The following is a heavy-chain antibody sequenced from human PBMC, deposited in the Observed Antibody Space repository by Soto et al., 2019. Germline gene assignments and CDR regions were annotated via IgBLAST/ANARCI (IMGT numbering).Heavy chain of an antibody. Sequence: EVQLVESGGGLVQPGGSLKLSCAASGFTFSGSAMHWVRQASGKGLEWVGRIRSKANSYATAYAASVKGRFTISRDDSKNTAYLQMNSLKTKDTAVYYCTSLMDIVATIPFDYWGQGTLVTVSS. CDR1: GFTFSGSA. CDR3: TSLMDIVATIPFDY. J-gene: IGHJ4*02. D-gene: IGHD5-12*01. CDR2: IRSKANSYAT. V-gene: IGHV3-73*01.